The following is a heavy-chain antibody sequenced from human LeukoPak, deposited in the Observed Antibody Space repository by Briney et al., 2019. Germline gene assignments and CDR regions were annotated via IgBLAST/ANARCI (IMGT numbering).Heavy chain of an antibody. CDR2: FYYTGNT. CDR3: ARDRHWTNDWVFDY. CDR1: GGSISSHY. Sequence: SETLSLTCNVSGGSISSHYWSWIRQPPGKGLEWIGYFYYTGNTDYNPSLKSRVTISGDTSKNQFSLTLSSVTAADTAVYYCARDRHWTNDWVFDYWGQGALVTVSS. J-gene: IGHJ4*02. V-gene: IGHV4-59*11. D-gene: IGHD1/OR15-1a*01.